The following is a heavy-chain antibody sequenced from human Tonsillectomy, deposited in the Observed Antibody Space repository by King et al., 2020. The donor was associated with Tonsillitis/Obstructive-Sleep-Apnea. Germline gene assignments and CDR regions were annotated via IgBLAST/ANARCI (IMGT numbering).Heavy chain of an antibody. D-gene: IGHD5/OR15-5a*01. CDR2: ISSSSSSYI. J-gene: IGHJ6*03. Sequence: VQLVESGGGLVKPGGSLRLSCAASGFTFSSYSMNWVRQAPGKGLEWVSSISSSSSSYIYYADSVKGRFTISRDNAKNSLYLQMNSLRAEDTAVYYCARDLPDLREEYYYYYMDVWGKGTTVTVSS. CDR1: GFTFSSYS. V-gene: IGHV3-21*01. CDR3: ARDLPDLREEYYYYYMDV.